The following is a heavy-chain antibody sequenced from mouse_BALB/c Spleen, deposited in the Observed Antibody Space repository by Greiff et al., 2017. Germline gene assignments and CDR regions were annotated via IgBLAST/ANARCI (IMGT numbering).Heavy chain of an antibody. CDR2: ISSGGGST. CDR3: ASPASVGY. J-gene: IGHJ4*01. V-gene: IGHV5-12-1*01. D-gene: IGHD2-2*01. Sequence: EVQLVESGGGLVQPGGSLKLSCAASGFAFSSYDMSWVRQTPEKRLEWVAYISSGGGSTYYPDTVKGRYTISSVNAKNTLYLEMGSLKSEGTAMYYCASPASVGYRGQGTSVTVSS. CDR1: GFAFSSYD.